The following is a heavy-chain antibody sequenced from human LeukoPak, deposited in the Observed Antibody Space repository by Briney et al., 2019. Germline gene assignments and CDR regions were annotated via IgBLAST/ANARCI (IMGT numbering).Heavy chain of an antibody. CDR1: GGSISSYY. CDR3: ARDRSDANDAFDI. V-gene: IGHV4-59*01. CDR2: IYYSGST. Sequence: SETLSLTCTVSGGSISSYYWSWIRQPPGKGLEWIGYIYYSGSTNYNPSLKSRVTTSVDTSNNQFSLKLSSVTAADTAVYYCARDRSDANDAFDIWGQGTMVTVSS. J-gene: IGHJ3*02.